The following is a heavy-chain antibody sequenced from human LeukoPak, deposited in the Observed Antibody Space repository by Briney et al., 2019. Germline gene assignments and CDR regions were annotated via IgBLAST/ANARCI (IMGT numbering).Heavy chain of an antibody. CDR2: INPTTGST. V-gene: IGHV1-46*01. CDR1: GYSFTSYY. CDR3: ARCGPFYRGPSEYYFDY. D-gene: IGHD4-23*01. Sequence: ASVKVSCTASGYSFTSYYIHWVRQAPGQGLEWMGTINPTTGSTIYAQTFQGRVTITRDVSTSTVYMDLSSLRSADTAVYYCARCGPFYRGPSEYYFDYWGQGTLVTVSS. J-gene: IGHJ4*02.